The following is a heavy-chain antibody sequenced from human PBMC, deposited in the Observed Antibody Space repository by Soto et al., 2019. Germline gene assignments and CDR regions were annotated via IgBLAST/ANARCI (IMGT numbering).Heavy chain of an antibody. CDR3: AREKRRAWRGYFDY. J-gene: IGHJ4*02. CDR1: GGTFSSYT. D-gene: IGHD1-1*01. Sequence: ASVKVSCKASGGTFSSYTISWVRQAPGQGLEWMGWINPNSGGTNYAQKFQGWVTMTRDTSISTAYMELSRLRSDDTAVYYCAREKRRAWRGYFDYWGQGTLVTVSS. CDR2: INPNSGGT. V-gene: IGHV1-2*04.